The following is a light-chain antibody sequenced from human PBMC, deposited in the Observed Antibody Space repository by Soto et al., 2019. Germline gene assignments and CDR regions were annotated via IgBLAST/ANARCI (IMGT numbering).Light chain of an antibody. J-gene: IGKJ2*01. CDR3: QQRGGWSST. V-gene: IGKV3-11*01. CDR2: DAF. Sequence: EIVLTQSPATLSLSPGEIVTLACRASQSVGSNLAWYLQKPGQAPRLLIYDAFNRATGIRARLGGSGSGTALSLIMGSLEPEGFAVYYCQQRGGWSSTCGQGTKVE. CDR1: QSVGSN.